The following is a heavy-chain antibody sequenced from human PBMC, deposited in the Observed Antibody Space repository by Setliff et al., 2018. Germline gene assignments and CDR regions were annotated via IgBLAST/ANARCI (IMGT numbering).Heavy chain of an antibody. CDR3: ARAFIVAPTLFFRRRKGNYMDV. CDR2: IHYRGTT. CDR1: GGSISDTGYF. J-gene: IGHJ6*03. V-gene: IGHV4-39*01. D-gene: IGHD2-21*01. Sequence: SETLSLTCTVPGGSISDTGYFWGWVRQPPGKGLEWIGRIHYRGTTYSNASLASRLTISVDTAKNQFSLKLNSVTAADTAVYYCARAFIVAPTLFFRRRKGNYMDVWGKGTTVTVSS.